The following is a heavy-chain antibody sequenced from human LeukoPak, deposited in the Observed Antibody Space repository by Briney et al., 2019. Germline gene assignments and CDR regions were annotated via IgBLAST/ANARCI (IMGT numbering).Heavy chain of an antibody. D-gene: IGHD5-24*01. CDR3: ARWLQTEFDY. V-gene: IGHV4-4*02. Sequence: PSETLSLTCAVSGGSITTNNWWTWVRQPPGKGLEWIREIYHTGNTNFNPSLKSRLTILVDKSKNQFSLNLYSVTAADTAVYYCARWLQTEFDYWGQGTLVTVSS. CDR2: IYHTGNT. J-gene: IGHJ4*02. CDR1: GGSITTNNW.